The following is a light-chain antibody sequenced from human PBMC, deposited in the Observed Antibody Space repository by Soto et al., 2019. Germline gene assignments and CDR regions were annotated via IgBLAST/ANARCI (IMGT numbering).Light chain of an antibody. CDR1: QSVSSSY. Sequence: EIVLTQSPGTLSLSPGERATLSCRASQSVSSSYLAWFQQKPGQAPRLLIYGDSSRATGIPDRFSGSGSGTDFTLTISRLEPEDFAVYYCQQYGSSPRTFGQGTKVEIK. CDR2: GDS. J-gene: IGKJ1*01. CDR3: QQYGSSPRT. V-gene: IGKV3-20*01.